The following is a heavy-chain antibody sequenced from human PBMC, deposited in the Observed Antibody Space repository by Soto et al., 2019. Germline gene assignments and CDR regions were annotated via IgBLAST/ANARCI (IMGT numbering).Heavy chain of an antibody. CDR3: ARNRKHSLKIHGMDV. J-gene: IGHJ6*02. Sequence: GGSLRLSCAPSGLTFSSYSMNWVRQAPGKGLEWVASISSGSHYIYYADSVTGRFTISRDNARDLVSLQMDSLRVEDTAVYYSARNRKHSLKIHGMDVWGRGTTVTVSS. CDR2: ISSGSHYI. CDR1: GLTFSSYS. D-gene: IGHD2-15*01. V-gene: IGHV3-21*01.